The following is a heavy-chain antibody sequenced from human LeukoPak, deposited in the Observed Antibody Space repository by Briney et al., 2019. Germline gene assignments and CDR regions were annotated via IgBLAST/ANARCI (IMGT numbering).Heavy chain of an antibody. V-gene: IGHV4-4*02. CDR2: INHSGST. D-gene: IGHD4-23*01. CDR1: GGSISSSNW. CDR3: ARLRGYGGKNLDY. Sequence: SGTLSLTCAVSGGSISSSNWWSWVRQPPGKGLEWIGEINHSGSTNYNPSLKSRVTISVDTSKNQFSLKLSSVTAADTAVYYCARLRGYGGKNLDYWGQGTLVTVSS. J-gene: IGHJ4*02.